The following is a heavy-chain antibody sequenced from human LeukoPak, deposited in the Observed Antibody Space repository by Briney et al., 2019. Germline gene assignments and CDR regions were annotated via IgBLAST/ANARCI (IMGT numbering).Heavy chain of an antibody. CDR2: ISGSGGAT. V-gene: IGHV3-23*01. CDR3: AKGDYGGNPDAFDI. J-gene: IGHJ3*02. CDR1: GFTLSSYA. Sequence: PGGSLRLSCAASGFTLSSYAVSWVRQAPGKGLEWVSVISGSGGATNYAASVMGRFRISRDISKNMLYLLMNTLRAEDTAVYYCAKGDYGGNPDAFDIWGQGTLVTVSP. D-gene: IGHD4-23*01.